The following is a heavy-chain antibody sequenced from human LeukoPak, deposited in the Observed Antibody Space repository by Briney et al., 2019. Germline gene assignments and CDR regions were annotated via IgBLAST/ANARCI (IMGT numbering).Heavy chain of an antibody. CDR3: ASTREYYDSSGYYQ. V-gene: IGHV4-59*11. CDR1: GGSISSHY. J-gene: IGHJ4*02. D-gene: IGHD3-22*01. CDR2: IYCSGST. Sequence: SETLSLTCTVSGGSISSHYWSWIRQPPGKGLEWIGYIYCSGSTNYNPSLKSRVTISVDTSKNQFSLKLSSVTAADTAVYYSASTREYYDSSGYYQWGQGTLVTVSS.